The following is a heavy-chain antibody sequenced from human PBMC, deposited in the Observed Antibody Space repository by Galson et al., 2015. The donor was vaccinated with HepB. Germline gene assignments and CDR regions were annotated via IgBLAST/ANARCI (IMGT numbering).Heavy chain of an antibody. CDR1: GGTFSSYA. Sequence: SVKVSCKASGGTFSSYAISWVRQAPGQGLEWMGGIIPIFGTANYAQKFQGRVTITADESTSTAYMELSSLRSEDTAVYYCARYPRGGSSWYDYWGQGTLVTVSS. V-gene: IGHV1-69*13. CDR3: ARYPRGGSSWYDY. J-gene: IGHJ4*02. CDR2: IIPIFGTA. D-gene: IGHD6-13*01.